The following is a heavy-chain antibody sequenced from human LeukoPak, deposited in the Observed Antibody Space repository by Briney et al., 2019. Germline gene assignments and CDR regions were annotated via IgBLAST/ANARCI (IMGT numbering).Heavy chain of an antibody. CDR2: INPKSGET. Sequence: ASVKVSCKASGYTFTAYYMHWIRQAPGQGLEWMGWINPKSGETNYAQKFQGRVTMTRGTSISTAYMELSGLRFDDTATYYCAKDWELRWSQGGFDHWGQGTLLTVSS. D-gene: IGHD3-10*01. CDR1: GYTFTAYY. J-gene: IGHJ4*02. CDR3: AKDWELRWSQGGFDH. V-gene: IGHV1-2*02.